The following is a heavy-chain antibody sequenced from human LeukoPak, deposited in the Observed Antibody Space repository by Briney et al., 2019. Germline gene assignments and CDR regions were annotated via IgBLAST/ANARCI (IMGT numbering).Heavy chain of an antibody. CDR3: AKGPLRGTAAAIDY. J-gene: IGHJ4*02. D-gene: IGHD2-2*01. Sequence: GGSLRLSCAASGFTFSSNYMTWVRQAPGKGLEWVSALYSGGGTFYADSVKGRFTISRDISTDTLWLQMDSLRTEDTAVYYCAKGPLRGTAAAIDYWGQGTLVTVSS. CDR1: GFTFSSNY. CDR2: LYSGGGT. V-gene: IGHV3-53*05.